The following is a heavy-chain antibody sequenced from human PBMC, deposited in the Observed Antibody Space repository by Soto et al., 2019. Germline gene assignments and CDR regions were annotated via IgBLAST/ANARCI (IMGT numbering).Heavy chain of an antibody. CDR3: ARDNGIAGSFDP. V-gene: IGHV3-48*02. CDR2: ISISSRTI. J-gene: IGHJ5*02. D-gene: IGHD6-13*01. CDR1: GFTFRRYS. Sequence: GGSLRLSCAASGFTFRRYSMNWVRQAPGKGLEWVSYISISSRTIYYADSVKGRFTISRDDAKNSLYLQMNSLRDEDTSVYYCARDNGIAGSFDPWGQGTLVTVSS.